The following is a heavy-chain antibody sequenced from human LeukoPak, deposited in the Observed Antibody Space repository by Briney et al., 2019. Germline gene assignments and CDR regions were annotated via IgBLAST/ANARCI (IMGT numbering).Heavy chain of an antibody. V-gene: IGHV4-59*08. CDR2: VFYSGSN. CDR3: ARRNTADASIDF. J-gene: IGHJ4*02. D-gene: IGHD4-17*01. Sequence: SETLSLTCSVSGGSIVGHWWSWIRQPPGKGLEWIGDVFYSGSNNYNPSLKSRLTISLDTSKNQFSLNLRSVTATDTAMYYCARRNTADASIDFWGQGTLVTASS. CDR1: GGSIVGHW.